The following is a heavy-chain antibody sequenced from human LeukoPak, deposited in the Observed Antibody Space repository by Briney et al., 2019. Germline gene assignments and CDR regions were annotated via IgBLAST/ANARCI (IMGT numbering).Heavy chain of an antibody. D-gene: IGHD3-10*01. CDR2: IYPGDSDI. Sequence: GESLKISCKGSGYSFTGYWIGWVRQMPGKGLEWMGIIYPGDSDIRYSPSFQGQVTISADKSTSIAFLQWSSLKASDTAMYYCARRGDYYGSGTYDFDYWGQGTLVTVSS. CDR1: GYSFTGYW. V-gene: IGHV5-51*01. CDR3: ARRGDYYGSGTYDFDY. J-gene: IGHJ4*02.